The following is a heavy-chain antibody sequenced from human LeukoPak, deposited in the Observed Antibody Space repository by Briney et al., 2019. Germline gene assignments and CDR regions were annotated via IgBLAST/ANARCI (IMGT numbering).Heavy chain of an antibody. V-gene: IGHV1-46*01. J-gene: IGHJ4*02. CDR2: INPSGSST. CDR3: ARTGYSYGLGKYYFDY. D-gene: IGHD5-18*01. Sequence: ASVKVSCKASGYTFTSYGISWVRQAPGQGLEWMGLINPSGSSTSYAQKFQGRLSLTRDMSTSTVYMELSSLRSEDTAVYYCARTGYSYGLGKYYFDYWGQGTLVTVSS. CDR1: GYTFTSYG.